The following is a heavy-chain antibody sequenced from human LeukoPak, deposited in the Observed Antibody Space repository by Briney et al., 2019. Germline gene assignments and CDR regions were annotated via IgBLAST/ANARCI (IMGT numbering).Heavy chain of an antibody. J-gene: IGHJ4*02. CDR1: GFTFSSYA. Sequence: GGSLRLSCAASGFTFSSYAMSWVRQAPGKGLEWVSAISGSGGSTYYADSVKGRFTISRDNSRNTLYLQMNSLRAEDTAVYYCAKDQPDGYYDSSGQNFDYWGQGTLVTVSS. D-gene: IGHD3-22*01. CDR3: AKDQPDGYYDSSGQNFDY. CDR2: ISGSGGST. V-gene: IGHV3-23*01.